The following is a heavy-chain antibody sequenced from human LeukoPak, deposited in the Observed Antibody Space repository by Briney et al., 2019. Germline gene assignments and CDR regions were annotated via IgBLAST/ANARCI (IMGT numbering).Heavy chain of an antibody. V-gene: IGHV4-38-2*01. J-gene: IGHJ5*02. CDR1: GYSISSGYY. D-gene: IGHD4-17*01. Sequence: PSETLSLTCAVSGYSISSGYYWGWIRQPPGKGLEWIGTIYHSGSTYYNPSLKSRVTISVDTSKNHFSLNLNAVTAADTAVYYCARGGRHSPVTSNGFDPWGQGTLVTVSS. CDR3: ARGGRHSPVTSNGFDP. CDR2: IYHSGST.